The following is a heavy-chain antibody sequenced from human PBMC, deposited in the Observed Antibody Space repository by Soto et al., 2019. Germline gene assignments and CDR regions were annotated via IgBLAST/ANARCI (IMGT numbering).Heavy chain of an antibody. CDR1: GYTFTGYY. V-gene: IGHV1-2*04. Sequence: ASVKVSCKASGYTFTGYYMHWVRQAPGQGLEWMGWINPNSGGTNYAQKFQGWVTMTRDTSISTAYMELSRLRSDGTAVYYCARGSGLRYFDWSLYYYGMDVWGQGTTVTVSS. CDR2: INPNSGGT. CDR3: ARGSGLRYFDWSLYYYGMDV. D-gene: IGHD3-9*01. J-gene: IGHJ6*02.